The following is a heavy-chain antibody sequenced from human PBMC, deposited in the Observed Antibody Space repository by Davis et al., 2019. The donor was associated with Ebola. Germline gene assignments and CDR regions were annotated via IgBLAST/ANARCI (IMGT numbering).Heavy chain of an antibody. D-gene: IGHD2-15*01. CDR1: GFTFSSYS. CDR2: ISYDGSNK. Sequence: GESLKISCAASGFTFSSYSMNWVRQAPGKGLEWVAVISYDGSNKYYADSVKGRFTISRDNSKNTLYLQMNSLRAEDTAVYYCARGPIVVDPPYYYYYGMDVWGQGTTVTVSS. CDR3: ARGPIVVDPPYYYYYGMDV. J-gene: IGHJ6*02. V-gene: IGHV3-30*03.